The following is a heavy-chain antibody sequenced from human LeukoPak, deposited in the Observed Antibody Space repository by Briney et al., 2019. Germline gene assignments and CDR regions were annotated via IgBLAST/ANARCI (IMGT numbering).Heavy chain of an antibody. CDR1: GFTVSSNY. J-gene: IGHJ3*02. CDR2: IYSGGST. CDR3: ARISIGYYAFDI. V-gene: IGHV3-53*01. Sequence: PGGSLRLSCAASGFTVSSNYMSCVRQAPGQGLEWVSVIYSGGSTYYADSVKGRFTISRDNSKNTLYLQMNSLRAEDTAVYYCARISIGYYAFDIWGQGTMVTVSS. D-gene: IGHD2-2*03.